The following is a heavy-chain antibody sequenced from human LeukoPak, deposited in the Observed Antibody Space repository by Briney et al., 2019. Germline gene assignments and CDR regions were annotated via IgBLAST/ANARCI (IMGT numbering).Heavy chain of an antibody. CDR1: GFTLGDYG. CDR3: AKDRRGITGTEWFDP. CDR2: ISWNGDST. D-gene: IGHD1-20*01. V-gene: IGHV3-20*04. Sequence: GGSLSLSCEGSGFTLGDYGMSWVRQAPGKGPEWVAGISWNGDSTGYPDTVKGRFTISRDNAKNSLYLQMNSLRVEDTALYYCAKDRRGITGTEWFDPWGQGTLVTVSS. J-gene: IGHJ5*02.